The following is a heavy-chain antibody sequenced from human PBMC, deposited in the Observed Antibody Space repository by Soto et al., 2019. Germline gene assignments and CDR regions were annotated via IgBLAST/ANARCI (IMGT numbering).Heavy chain of an antibody. J-gene: IGHJ6*02. CDR3: ASYWAGYSYGYNYYYYGMDV. Sequence: QVQLVQSGAEVKKPGSSVKVSCKASGGTFSSYAISWVRQAPGQGLEWMGGIIPIFGTANYAQKFQGRVTITADQSTSRAYMELSSLRSEDTAVYYCASYWAGYSYGYNYYYYGMDVWGQGTTVPVSS. V-gene: IGHV1-69*01. D-gene: IGHD5-18*01. CDR1: GGTFSSYA. CDR2: IIPIFGTA.